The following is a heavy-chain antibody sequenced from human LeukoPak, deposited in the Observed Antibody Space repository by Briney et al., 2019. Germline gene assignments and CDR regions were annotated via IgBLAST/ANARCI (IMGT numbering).Heavy chain of an antibody. J-gene: IGHJ4*02. CDR1: GFTFSDYY. V-gene: IGHV3-11*04. D-gene: IGHD5-24*01. CDR3: ARSDNRYYFDS. CDR2: ISSSGSTI. Sequence: GGSLRLSCAASGFTFSDYYMYWIRQAPGKGQEWISYISSSGSTIYYGDSVKGRFTISRDNAKNSLYLQMNSLTAEDTALYFCARSDNRYYFDSWGQGTLVTVSS.